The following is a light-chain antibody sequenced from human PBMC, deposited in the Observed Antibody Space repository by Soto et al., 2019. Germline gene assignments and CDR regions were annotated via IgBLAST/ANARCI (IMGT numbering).Light chain of an antibody. CDR3: ATWDNTLSAEV. Sequence: QSVLTQPPSVSAAPGQTVTISCFGSSSNIGKNYVSWYQQLPGTAPKLLIYGNNNRHSGIPDRISGSKSGTSATLGITGLQPGDEADYYCATWDNTLSAEVFGGGTKVTVL. CDR1: SSNIGKNY. J-gene: IGLJ3*02. CDR2: GNN. V-gene: IGLV1-51*01.